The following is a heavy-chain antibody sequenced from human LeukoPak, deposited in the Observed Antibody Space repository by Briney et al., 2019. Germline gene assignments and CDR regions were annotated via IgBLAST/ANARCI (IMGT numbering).Heavy chain of an antibody. Sequence: PGRSLRLSCAASGFTFSSYAMHWVRQAPAKGLEGGAVISYDGSNKYYADSVKGRFTISRDNSKNTLYLQMNSLRAEDTAVYYCARKPSAYYDILTGYPPYYGMDVWGQGTTVTVSS. CDR3: ARKPSAYYDILTGYPPYYGMDV. CDR2: ISYDGSNK. CDR1: GFTFSSYA. J-gene: IGHJ6*02. D-gene: IGHD3-9*01. V-gene: IGHV3-30-3*01.